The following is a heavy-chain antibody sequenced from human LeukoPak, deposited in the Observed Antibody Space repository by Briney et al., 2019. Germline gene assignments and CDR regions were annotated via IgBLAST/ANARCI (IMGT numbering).Heavy chain of an antibody. CDR2: VNPSGGST. Sequence: GASVKVSCKSSGYTFTSYHIHWVRQAPGQGLEWMGIVNPSGGSTTYAQNFQGRVTMTRDTSTSTLYMDLSSLRSEDTALYYCARDSGGYYDYWGQGTLVTVSS. CDR3: ARDSGGYYDY. V-gene: IGHV1-46*01. D-gene: IGHD3-16*01. J-gene: IGHJ4*02. CDR1: GYTFTSYH.